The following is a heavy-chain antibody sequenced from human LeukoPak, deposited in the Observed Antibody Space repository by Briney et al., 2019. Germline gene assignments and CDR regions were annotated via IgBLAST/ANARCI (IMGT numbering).Heavy chain of an antibody. Sequence: SETLSLTCTVHGHSITSYQCGSVRQPPGRGLECIGYIYDTGSASGNPRLNSRVTISGHTSKNQFPLKLSSVSAADTAFYYCARHDGVTGYPVYWGQGTLVTVSS. J-gene: IGHJ4*02. CDR1: GHSITSYQ. D-gene: IGHD3-9*01. CDR2: IYDTGSA. V-gene: IGHV4-59*08. CDR3: ARHDGVTGYPVY.